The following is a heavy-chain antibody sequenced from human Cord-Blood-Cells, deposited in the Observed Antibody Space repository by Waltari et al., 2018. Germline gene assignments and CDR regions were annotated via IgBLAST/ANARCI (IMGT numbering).Heavy chain of an antibody. D-gene: IGHD4-17*01. V-gene: IGHV3-30*02. CDR2: IRYDGSNK. Sequence: QVQLVESGGGVVRPGGSLRLPCAASGFPFSRYGIPWVRQAPGKGLEWVAFIRYDGSNKYYADSVKGRFTISRDNSKNTLYLQMNSLRAEDTAVYYCAVTTDAFDIRGQGTMVTVSS. CDR3: AVTTDAFDI. J-gene: IGHJ3*02. CDR1: GFPFSRYG.